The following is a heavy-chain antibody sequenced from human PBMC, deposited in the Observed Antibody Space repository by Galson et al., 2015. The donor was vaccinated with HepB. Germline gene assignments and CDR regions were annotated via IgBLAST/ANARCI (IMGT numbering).Heavy chain of an antibody. D-gene: IGHD3-22*01. CDR2: INPSGGST. CDR3: AREVNYDSSGYYYGYYYYYMDV. V-gene: IGHV1-46*01. J-gene: IGHJ6*03. CDR1: GYTFTSYY. Sequence: SVKVSCKASGYTFTSYYMHWVRQAPGQGLEWMGIINPSGGSTSYAQKFQGRVTMTRDTSTSTVYMELSSLRSEDTAVYYCAREVNYDSSGYYYGYYYYYMDVWGKGTTVTVSS.